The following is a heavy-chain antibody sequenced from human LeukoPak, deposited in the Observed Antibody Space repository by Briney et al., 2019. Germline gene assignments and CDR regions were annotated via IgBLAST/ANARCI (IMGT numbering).Heavy chain of an antibody. Sequence: AASVKVSCKASGYTFTGYYMHWVRQAPGQGLEWMGWINPNSGGTNYAQKFQGRVTMTRDTSISTAYMELSRLRSDDTAVYYCARGSLTGYYMTGDNYYYYYMDVWGKGTTVTISS. CDR3: ARGSLTGYYMTGDNYYYYYMDV. CDR2: INPNSGGT. CDR1: GYTFTGYY. D-gene: IGHD3-9*01. J-gene: IGHJ6*03. V-gene: IGHV1-2*02.